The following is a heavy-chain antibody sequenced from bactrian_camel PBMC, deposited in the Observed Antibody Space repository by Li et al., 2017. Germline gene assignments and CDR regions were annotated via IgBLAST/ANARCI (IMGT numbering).Heavy chain of an antibody. CDR1: GYMYSSYC. CDR2: IRSDGWL. D-gene: IGHD1*01. J-gene: IGHJ6*01. Sequence: QVQLVESGGDSVQPGGSLRLSCAADGYMYSSYCMGWFRQAPGKEREGVAAIRSDGWLTYADSVKGRFTISKDNAKNTLYLQMNSLKPEDTAMYYCAARRFVFGKSCIPISTDFSYWGQGTQVTVS. CDR3: AARRFVFGKSCIPISTDFSY. V-gene: IGHV3S53*01.